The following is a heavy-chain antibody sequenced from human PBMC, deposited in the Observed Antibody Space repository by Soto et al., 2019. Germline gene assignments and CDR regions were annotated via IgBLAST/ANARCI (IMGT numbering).Heavy chain of an antibody. CDR3: ARVPLKYSSGWYPGFDY. V-gene: IGHV6-1*01. CDR2: TYYRSKWYN. J-gene: IGHJ4*02. D-gene: IGHD6-19*01. CDR1: GDSVSSNSAA. Sequence: QSQTLSLTCAISGDSVSSNSAAWNWIRQSPSRGLEWLGRTYYRSKWYNDYAVSVKSRITINPDTSKNQFSLQLNSVTPEDTAVYYCARVPLKYSSGWYPGFDYWGQGTLVTVSS.